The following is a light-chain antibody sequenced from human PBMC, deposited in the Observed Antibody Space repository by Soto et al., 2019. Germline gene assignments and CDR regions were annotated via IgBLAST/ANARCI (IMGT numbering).Light chain of an antibody. CDR2: DAS. CDR1: QSVSSY. J-gene: IGKJ4*01. CDR3: QRYNNWPLT. V-gene: IGKV3-11*01. Sequence: ETVLTQSPATLSLSPGERATLSCRASQSVSSYLAWYQQKPGQAPRLLIYDASNRATGIPARFSGSGSGTEFTLTINSLQSEDFAVYYCQRYNNWPLTFGGGTKVESK.